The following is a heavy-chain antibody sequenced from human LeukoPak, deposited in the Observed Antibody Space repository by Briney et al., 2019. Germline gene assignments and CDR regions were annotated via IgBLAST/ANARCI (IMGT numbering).Heavy chain of an antibody. CDR1: GFTFTSSE. Sequence: GGSLRLSCAASGFTFTSSEMNWVRQAPGKGLEWVSFISAGGDTRFYADSVKGRFTISRDNAMNSLYLQMNSLRAEDTAIYYCATDTLDRGIGAFHIWGQGTMVTVSS. J-gene: IGHJ3*02. CDR3: ATDTLDRGIGAFHI. V-gene: IGHV3-48*03. CDR2: ISAGGDTR.